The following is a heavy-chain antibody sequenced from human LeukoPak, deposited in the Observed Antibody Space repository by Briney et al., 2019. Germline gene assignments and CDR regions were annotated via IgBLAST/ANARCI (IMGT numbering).Heavy chain of an antibody. J-gene: IGHJ5*02. V-gene: IGHV3-21*04. CDR2: ISSSGSTI. Sequence: GGSLGLSCVASGFTFSSYSMNWVRQAPGKGLEWVSSISSSGSTIYYADSVKGRFTISRDNAKNSLYLQMNSLRAEDTAVYYCAREAYYDGFDPWGQGTLVTVSS. CDR1: GFTFSSYS. D-gene: IGHD3-3*01. CDR3: AREAYYDGFDP.